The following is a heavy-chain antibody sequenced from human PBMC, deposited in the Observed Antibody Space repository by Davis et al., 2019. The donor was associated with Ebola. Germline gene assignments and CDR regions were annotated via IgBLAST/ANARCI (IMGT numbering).Heavy chain of an antibody. CDR3: ASSGYCSSTSCAQGGSDFDY. D-gene: IGHD2-2*03. Sequence: GESLKISCAASGFSVSAKYMNWVRQAPGKGLQWVSIMYSGGTIYYTESVKGRFTISRDNAKNSLYLQMNSLRDEDTAVYYCASSGYCSSTSCAQGGSDFDYWGQGTLVTVSS. V-gene: IGHV3-69-1*01. CDR1: GFSVSAKY. CDR2: MYSGGTI. J-gene: IGHJ4*02.